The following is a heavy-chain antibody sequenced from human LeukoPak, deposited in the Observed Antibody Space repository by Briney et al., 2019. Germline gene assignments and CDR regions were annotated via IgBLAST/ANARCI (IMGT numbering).Heavy chain of an antibody. CDR3: ARHPSGSSFDY. D-gene: IGHD3-22*01. CDR2: INHSGST. Sequence: TSETLSLTCAVYGGSFSGYYWSWIRQPPGKGLEWIGEINHSGSTNYNPSLKSRVTISVDTSKNQFSLKLSSVTAADTAVYYCARHPSGSSFDYWGQGTLVTVSS. CDR1: GGSFSGYY. J-gene: IGHJ4*02. V-gene: IGHV4-34*01.